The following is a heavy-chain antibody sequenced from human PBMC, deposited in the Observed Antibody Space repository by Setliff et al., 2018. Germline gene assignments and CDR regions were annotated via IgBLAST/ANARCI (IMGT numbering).Heavy chain of an antibody. Sequence: GESLKISCAASGFTFSSYGMHWVRQAPGKGLEWVAFIRYDGSNKYYADSVKGRFTISRDNSKNTLYLQMNSLRAEDTAVYYCVKEDDSSGYYYRYCDYWGQGTLVTVSS. J-gene: IGHJ4*02. CDR3: VKEDDSSGYYYRYCDY. V-gene: IGHV3-30*02. CDR1: GFTFSSYG. CDR2: IRYDGSNK. D-gene: IGHD3-22*01.